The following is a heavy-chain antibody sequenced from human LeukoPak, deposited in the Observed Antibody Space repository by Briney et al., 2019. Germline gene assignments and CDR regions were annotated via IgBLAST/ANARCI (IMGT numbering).Heavy chain of an antibody. CDR1: GGSFSGYY. CDR2: INHSGST. CDR3: ARVGGGYYDFWSGYYTPFFDY. D-gene: IGHD3-3*01. J-gene: IGHJ4*02. V-gene: IGHV4-34*01. Sequence: SETLSLTCAVYGGSFSGYYWSWIRQPPGKGLEWIGEINHSGSTNYNPSLKSRVTISVDTSKNQFSLKLSSVTAADTAVYYCARVGGGYYDFWSGYYTPFFDYWGQGTLVTVSS.